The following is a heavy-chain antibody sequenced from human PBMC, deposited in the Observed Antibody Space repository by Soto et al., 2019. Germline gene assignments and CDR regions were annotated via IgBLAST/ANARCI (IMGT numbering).Heavy chain of an antibody. V-gene: IGHV3-7*01. CDR3: ASDGDYASFDI. Sequence: EVQLVESGGGLVQSGGSLRLSCAASGFTFSSYWMSWVRQAPGKGLEWVANIKQDGSEKYYVDSVKGRFTISRDNAKNSLYLQMNSLRAEDTAVYYCASDGDYASFDIWGQGTMVTVSS. CDR2: IKQDGSEK. D-gene: IGHD4-17*01. CDR1: GFTFSSYW. J-gene: IGHJ3*02.